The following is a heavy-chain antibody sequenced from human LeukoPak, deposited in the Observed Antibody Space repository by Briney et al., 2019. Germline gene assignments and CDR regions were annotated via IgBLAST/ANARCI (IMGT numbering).Heavy chain of an antibody. J-gene: IGHJ4*02. V-gene: IGHV2-5*02. CDR1: GFSLSTNGVG. D-gene: IGHD6-13*01. CDR2: IYWDDDK. CDR3: AHSARGITAAGRAPFDY. Sequence: SGPTLLNPTEPLTLTSTISGFSLSTNGVGVGWIRQPPGKALEWLPLIYWDDDKRYSPSLKSRLTITKDTSKNEVVLTMTNMDPVDTATYYCAHSARGITAAGRAPFDYWGQGTLVTVSS.